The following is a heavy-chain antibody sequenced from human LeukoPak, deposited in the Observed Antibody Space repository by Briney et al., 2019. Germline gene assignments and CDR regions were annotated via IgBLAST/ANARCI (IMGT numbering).Heavy chain of an antibody. CDR1: GYTFTGYY. CDR2: INPNSGGT. D-gene: IGHD3-3*01. J-gene: IGHJ6*02. V-gene: IGHV1-2*06. Sequence: VSVKVSCKASGYTFTGYYMHWVRQAPGQGLEWMGRINPNSGGTNYAQKLQGRVTMTTDTSTSTAYMELRSLRSDDTAVYYCARVVPGFWSGYSYYYYGMDVWGQGTTVTVSS. CDR3: ARVVPGFWSGYSYYYYGMDV.